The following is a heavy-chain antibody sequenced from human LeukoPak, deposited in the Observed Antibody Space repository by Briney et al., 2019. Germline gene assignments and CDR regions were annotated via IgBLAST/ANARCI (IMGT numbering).Heavy chain of an antibody. Sequence: GESLKISCAASGFTFSSYDMHWVRQATGKGLEWVSAIGTAGDTYYPGSVKGRFTISRENAKNSLYLQMNSLRAGDTAVYYCARGETTLSGNGGSIDYWGQGTLVTVSS. CDR3: ARGETTLSGNGGSIDY. J-gene: IGHJ4*02. CDR1: GFTFSSYD. CDR2: IGTAGDT. D-gene: IGHD4-17*01. V-gene: IGHV3-13*01.